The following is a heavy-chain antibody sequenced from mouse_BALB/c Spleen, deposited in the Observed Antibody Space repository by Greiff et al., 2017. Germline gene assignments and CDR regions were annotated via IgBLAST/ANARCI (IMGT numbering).Heavy chain of an antibody. CDR3: ARGDYGSSYAMDY. V-gene: IGHV14-3*02. J-gene: IGHJ4*01. CDR2: IDPANGNT. Sequence: DVKLQESGAELVKPGASVKLSCTASGFNIKDTYMHWVKQRPEQGLEWIGRIDPANGNTKYDPKFQGKATITADTSSNTAYLQLSSLTSEDTSVYYCARGDYGSSYAMDYWGQGTSVTVSS. CDR1: GFNIKDTY. D-gene: IGHD1-1*01.